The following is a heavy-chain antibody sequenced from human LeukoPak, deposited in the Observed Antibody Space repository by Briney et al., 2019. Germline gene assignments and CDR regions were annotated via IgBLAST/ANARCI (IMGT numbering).Heavy chain of an antibody. CDR3: ARAEKAVTGTLDY. CDR1: GDSISNYY. J-gene: IGHJ4*02. Sequence: SETLSLTCTVSGDSISNYYWSWLRQSPGKELEWIGYMYNRGSTIYNPSLKSRVTISTDTSKNQFSLRLTSVTAADTAVYYCARAEKAVTGTLDYWGQGTLITASS. V-gene: IGHV4-59*01. CDR2: MYNRGST. D-gene: IGHD6-19*01.